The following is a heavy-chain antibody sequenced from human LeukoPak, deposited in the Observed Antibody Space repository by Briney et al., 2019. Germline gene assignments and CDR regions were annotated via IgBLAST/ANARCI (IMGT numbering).Heavy chain of an antibody. CDR3: ARVRVRGVLDY. CDR1: GGSISSGGYS. V-gene: IGHV4-30-2*01. J-gene: IGHJ4*02. D-gene: IGHD3-10*01. Sequence: PSQTLSLTCAVSGGSISSGGYSWSWIRQPPGKGLEWIGYIYHSGSTYYNPSLKSRVTISVDRSKNQFSLKLSSVTAADTAVYYCARVRVRGVLDYWGRGTLVTVSS. CDR2: IYHSGST.